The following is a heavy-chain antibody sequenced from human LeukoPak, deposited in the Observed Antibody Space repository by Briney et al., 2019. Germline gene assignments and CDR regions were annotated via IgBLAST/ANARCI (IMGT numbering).Heavy chain of an antibody. Sequence: PGGSLRLSCAASGFTFDDYAMHWVRQAPGKGLEWVSGISWNSGSIGYADSVEGRFTISRDNAKNSLYLQMNSLRAEDTALYYCAKGSSLYVDYWGQGALVTVSS. V-gene: IGHV3-9*01. CDR1: GFTFDDYA. CDR3: AKGSSLYVDY. J-gene: IGHJ4*02. CDR2: ISWNSGSI. D-gene: IGHD6-13*01.